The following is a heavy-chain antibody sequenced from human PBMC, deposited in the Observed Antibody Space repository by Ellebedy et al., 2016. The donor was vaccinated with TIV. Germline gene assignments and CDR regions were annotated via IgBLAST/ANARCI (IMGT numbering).Heavy chain of an antibody. V-gene: IGHV4-59*05. Sequence: MPSETLSLTCTVSGGSISSYYWSWIRQPPGKGLEWIGSIYYSGSTYYNPSLKTRVNISVDTYKNQWSLKVRSGTAADTAVYFCARLFVGLRPPDYWGQGALVTVSS. CDR3: ARLFVGLRPPDY. D-gene: IGHD4-17*01. CDR1: GGSISSYY. CDR2: IYYSGST. J-gene: IGHJ4*02.